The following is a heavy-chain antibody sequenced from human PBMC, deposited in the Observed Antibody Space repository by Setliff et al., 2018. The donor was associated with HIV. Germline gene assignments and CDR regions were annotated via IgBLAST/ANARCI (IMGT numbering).Heavy chain of an antibody. V-gene: IGHV5-51*01. CDR2: IYPGDSDT. Sequence: PGESLKISCEGFGYTFTNHWIAWVRQMPGKGLEWMGVIYPGDSDTRYSPSFQGQVTISADKSIGTAYLQWSSVRSSDTAIYYCARRAKDAPARTYNYFDSWGQGTRVTVSS. J-gene: IGHJ5*01. CDR3: ARRAKDAPARTYNYFDS. D-gene: IGHD1-1*01. CDR1: GYTFTNHW.